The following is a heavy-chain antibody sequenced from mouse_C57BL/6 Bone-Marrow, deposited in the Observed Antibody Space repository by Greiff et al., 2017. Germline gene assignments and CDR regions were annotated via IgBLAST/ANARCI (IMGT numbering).Heavy chain of an antibody. V-gene: IGHV1-64*01. Sequence: VQLQQPGAELVKPGASVKLSCKASGYTFTSYWMHWVKQRPGQGLEWIGMIHPDSGSTNYNEKFKSKATLTVNKSSSTAYMQLSSLTSQDSAVYYCAREGKYYGYGCFAYWGQGTLVTVSA. CDR3: AREGKYYGYGCFAY. J-gene: IGHJ3*01. D-gene: IGHD2-2*01. CDR1: GYTFTSYW. CDR2: IHPDSGST.